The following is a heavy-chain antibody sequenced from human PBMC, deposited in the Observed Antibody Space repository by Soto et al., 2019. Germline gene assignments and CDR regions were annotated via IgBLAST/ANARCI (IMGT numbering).Heavy chain of an antibody. J-gene: IGHJ4*02. D-gene: IGHD5-12*01. Sequence: QVQLVQSGAEVKKPGASVKVSCKASSYTFTSYGISWVRQAPGQGHEWMGWISAYNGNPNYAQKLQGRITRTTDSSTSTAYMELMSMRSDETAVYYCAREVSLSEWLRSIYFDYWGQGTLVTVSS. CDR2: ISAYNGNP. V-gene: IGHV1-18*04. CDR3: AREVSLSEWLRSIYFDY. CDR1: SYTFTSYG.